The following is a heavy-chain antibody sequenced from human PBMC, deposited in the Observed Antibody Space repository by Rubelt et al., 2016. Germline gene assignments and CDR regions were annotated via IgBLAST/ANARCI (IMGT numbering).Heavy chain of an antibody. V-gene: IGHV3-33*01. Sequence: QEQLVESGGGVVQPGRSLRLSCEASKFTFRSYGMHWFRQAPGKGLEWGAVIFYDGSKQYYVDSVKGRFTISRDNSKNKLYLQKNSMRADDTAVYYCARDKRSWYFDLWRRGTRVTVSS. CDR2: IFYDGSKQ. D-gene: IGHD2-15*01. J-gene: IGHJ2*01. CDR3: ARDKRSWYFDL. CDR1: KFTFRSYG.